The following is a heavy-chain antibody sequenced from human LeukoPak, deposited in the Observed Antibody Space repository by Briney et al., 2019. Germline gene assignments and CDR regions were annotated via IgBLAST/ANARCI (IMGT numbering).Heavy chain of an antibody. J-gene: IGHJ4*02. V-gene: IGHV4-61*01. CDR1: GGSISSGIYY. Sequence: SQTLSLTCNVSGGSISSGIYYWSWIRQPPGKGLEWIGYIYYSGSTNYNPSLKSRVTISVDTSKNQFSLKLSSVTAADTAVYYCARGRVPYGAIDYWGQGTLVTVSS. CDR3: ARGRVPYGAIDY. D-gene: IGHD4/OR15-4a*01. CDR2: IYYSGST.